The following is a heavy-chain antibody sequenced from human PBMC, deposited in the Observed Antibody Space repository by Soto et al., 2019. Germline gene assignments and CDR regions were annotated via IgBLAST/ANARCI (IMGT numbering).Heavy chain of an antibody. CDR1: GFTVSSNY. Sequence: PVGSLRLSCAASGFTVSSNYMSWVRQAPGKGLEWVSVIYSGGSTYYADSVKGRFTISRDNSKNTLYLQMNSLRAEDTAVYYCARGPRWYYDSSGYRFDPWGQGTLVTVSS. J-gene: IGHJ5*02. D-gene: IGHD3-22*01. V-gene: IGHV3-53*01. CDR3: ARGPRWYYDSSGYRFDP. CDR2: IYSGGST.